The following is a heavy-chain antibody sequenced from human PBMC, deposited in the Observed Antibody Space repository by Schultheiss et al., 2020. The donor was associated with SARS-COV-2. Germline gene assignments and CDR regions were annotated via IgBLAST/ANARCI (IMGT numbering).Heavy chain of an antibody. V-gene: IGHV3-30*02. Sequence: GGSLRLSCAASVFTFSSYGMHCVRQAPGKGLEWVALIWYDGSNKYYADSVKGRFTISRDNSKNTLYLQMGSLRAEDMAVYYCAKDRYGDYGPYYFDYWGQGTLVTVSS. CDR1: VFTFSSYG. D-gene: IGHD4-17*01. J-gene: IGHJ4*02. CDR3: AKDRYGDYGPYYFDY. CDR2: IWYDGSNK.